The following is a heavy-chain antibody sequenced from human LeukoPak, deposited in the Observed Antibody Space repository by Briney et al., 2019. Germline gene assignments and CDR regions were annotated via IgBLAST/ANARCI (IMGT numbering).Heavy chain of an antibody. V-gene: IGHV1-18*01. CDR1: GYTFTSYG. D-gene: IGHD2-2*01. CDR2: ISAYNGNT. CDR3: ARHRLSHCSSTSCDSFDP. Sequence: ASVKVSCKASGYTFTSYGISWVRQAPGQGLEWMGLISAYNGNTNYAQKLQGRVTMTTDTSTSTAYMELRSLRSDDTAVYYCARHRLSHCSSTSCDSFDPWGQGTLVTVSS. J-gene: IGHJ5*02.